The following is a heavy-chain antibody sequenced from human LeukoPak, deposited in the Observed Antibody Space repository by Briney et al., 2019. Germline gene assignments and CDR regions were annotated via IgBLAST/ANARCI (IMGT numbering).Heavy chain of an antibody. J-gene: IGHJ4*02. Sequence: GASVKVSCTAPGYTFTSYGISWVRQAPGQGLEWMGWISAYNGNTNYAQKLQGRVTMTTDTSTSTAYMELRSLRSDDTAVYYCARGAFGGVILYYYDYWGQGTLVTVSS. D-gene: IGHD3-16*01. V-gene: IGHV1-18*01. CDR3: ARGAFGGVILYYYDY. CDR2: ISAYNGNT. CDR1: GYTFTSYG.